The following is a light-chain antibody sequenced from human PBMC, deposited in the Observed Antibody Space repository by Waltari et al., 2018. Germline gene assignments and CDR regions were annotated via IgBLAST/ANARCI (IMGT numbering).Light chain of an antibody. CDR1: SSDIGIYSL. CDR3: CSYTGSYTLA. CDR2: DVS. V-gene: IGLV2-23*02. J-gene: IGLJ3*02. Sequence: QSALTQPASVSGSPGQSITISCTGTSSDIGIYSLVSWYQQHPGKAPKLIIYDVSERPSGISNRFSGSKSGNTASLAISGLQAEDEADYYCCSYTGSYTLAFGGGTNLIVL.